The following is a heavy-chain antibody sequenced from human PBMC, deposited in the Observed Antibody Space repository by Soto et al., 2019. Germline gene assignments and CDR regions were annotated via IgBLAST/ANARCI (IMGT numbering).Heavy chain of an antibody. CDR2: IIPIFGTA. V-gene: IGHV1-69*13. J-gene: IGHJ5*02. Sequence: ASVKVSCKASGGTFSSYAISWVRQAPGQGLEWMGGIIPIFGTANYAQKFQGRVTITADESTSTAYMELSSLRSEDTAVYYCARRKRILYPAAWFDPWGQGTLVTVSS. CDR3: ARRKRILYPAAWFDP. CDR1: GGTFSSYA. D-gene: IGHD2-8*01.